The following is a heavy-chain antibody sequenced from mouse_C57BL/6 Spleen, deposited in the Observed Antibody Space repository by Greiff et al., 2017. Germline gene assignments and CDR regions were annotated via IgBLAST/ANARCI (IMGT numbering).Heavy chain of an antibody. CDR3: ARQGIYDGYYFDY. CDR2: INPSNGGT. Sequence: VQLQQPGTELVKPGASVKLSCKASGYTFTSYWMHWVKQRPGQGLEWIGNINPSNGGTKYNEKFKGKATLTADKSSSTAYMQLNSLTSEDSAVYFCARQGIYDGYYFDYWGQGTTLTVSS. D-gene: IGHD2-3*01. V-gene: IGHV1-53*01. CDR1: GYTFTSYW. J-gene: IGHJ2*01.